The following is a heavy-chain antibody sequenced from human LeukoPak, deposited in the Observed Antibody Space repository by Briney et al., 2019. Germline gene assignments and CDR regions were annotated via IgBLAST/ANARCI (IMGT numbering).Heavy chain of an antibody. Sequence: SETLSLTCTVSGGSISSSSYYWGWIRQPPGKGLEWIGSIYYSGSTYYNPSLKSRVTISVDTSKNQFSLKLSSVTAADTAVYYCARGGLSLDEWFGDAERPYYFDYWGQGTLVTVSS. J-gene: IGHJ4*02. CDR1: GGSISSSSYY. CDR3: ARGGLSLDEWFGDAERPYYFDY. CDR2: IYYSGST. D-gene: IGHD3-10*01. V-gene: IGHV4-39*01.